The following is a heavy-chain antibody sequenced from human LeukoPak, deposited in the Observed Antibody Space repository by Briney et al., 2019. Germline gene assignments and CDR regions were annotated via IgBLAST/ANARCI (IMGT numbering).Heavy chain of an antibody. D-gene: IGHD5-12*01. CDR1: GSTLSSYA. J-gene: IGHJ5*02. Sequence: PGGSLRLSCAASGSTLSSYAMSWVRQAPGKGLEWVSAISGSGGSTYYADSVKGRFTISRDNSKNTLYLQMNSLRAEDTAVYYCAKGATISFVNWFDPWGQGTLDTVSS. CDR3: AKGATISFVNWFDP. V-gene: IGHV3-23*01. CDR2: ISGSGGST.